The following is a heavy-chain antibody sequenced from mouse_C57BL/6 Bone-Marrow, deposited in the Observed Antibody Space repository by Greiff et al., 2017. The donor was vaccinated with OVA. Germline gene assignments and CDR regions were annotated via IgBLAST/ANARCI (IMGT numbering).Heavy chain of an antibody. CDR1: GYTFTDYN. CDR3: AREGYSLDAMDY. CDR2: INPNNGGT. J-gene: IGHJ4*01. V-gene: IGHV1-18*01. Sequence: EVQLQQSGPELVKPGASVKIPCKASGYTFTDYNMDWVKQSHGKSLEWIGDINPNNGGTIYNQKFKGKATLTVDKSSSTAYMELRSLTSEDAAVYYCAREGYSLDAMDYWGQGTSVTVSS. D-gene: IGHD2-3*01.